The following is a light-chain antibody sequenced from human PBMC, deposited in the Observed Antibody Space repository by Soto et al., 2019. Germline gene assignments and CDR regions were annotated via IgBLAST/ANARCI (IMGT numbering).Light chain of an antibody. CDR3: SSYTDRNNLV. CDR2: SNS. Sequence: QSVLTQPPSASGTPGQRVTFSCSGSSSNIGGNTVSWFQHLPRTAPKLLIFSNSQRPSGVPDRFSGAKSGTSASLAISGLQSEDEANYYCSSYTDRNNLVFGTGTKLTVL. CDR1: SSNIGGNT. J-gene: IGLJ1*01. V-gene: IGLV1-44*01.